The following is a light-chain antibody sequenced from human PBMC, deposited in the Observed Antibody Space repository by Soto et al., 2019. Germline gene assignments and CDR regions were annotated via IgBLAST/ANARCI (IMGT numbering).Light chain of an antibody. CDR3: SSYTSSSTRV. Sequence: QSVLTQPASVSGSPGQSITISCTGTSSDVGGYNYVSWYQQHPGKAPKLMIYDVSNRPSGVSNRFPGSKSGNTASLTISGLQAEDEADHYCSSYTSSSTRVFGTGTKVTVL. CDR2: DVS. V-gene: IGLV2-14*01. CDR1: SSDVGGYNY. J-gene: IGLJ1*01.